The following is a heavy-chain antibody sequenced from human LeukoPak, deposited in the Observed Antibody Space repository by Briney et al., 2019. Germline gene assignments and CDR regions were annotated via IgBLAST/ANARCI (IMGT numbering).Heavy chain of an antibody. CDR3: AKDSATVTAGPYYFDY. D-gene: IGHD4-17*01. V-gene: IGHV3-23*01. J-gene: IGHJ4*02. CDR2: LNGGGDST. Sequence: PGGSLRLSCAASGFTFSSYVMSWVRQAPGKGLEWVSALNGGGDSTYYVDSVKGRFTTSRDNSKNTLYLQMNSLRAEDTAVYYCAKDSATVTAGPYYFDYWGQGTLVTVSS. CDR1: GFTFSSYV.